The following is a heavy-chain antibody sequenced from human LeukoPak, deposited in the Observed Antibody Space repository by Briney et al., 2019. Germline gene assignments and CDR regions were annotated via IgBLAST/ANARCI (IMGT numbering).Heavy chain of an antibody. CDR2: ITSSGSYI. V-gene: IGHV3-21*01. J-gene: IGHJ3*02. CDR3: ARDGGFGFLAAFDI. Sequence: GGSLRLSCAASGFTFSNYSMNWVRQAPGKGLEWVSSITSSGSYIYYADSVKGRFTISRDNARNSLYLQMNSLRDEDTALYYCARDGGFGFLAAFDIWGQGTMVTVSS. CDR1: GFTFSNYS. D-gene: IGHD3-10*01.